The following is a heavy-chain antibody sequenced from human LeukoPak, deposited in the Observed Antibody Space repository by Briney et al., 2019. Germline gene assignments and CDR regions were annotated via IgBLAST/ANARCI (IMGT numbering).Heavy chain of an antibody. Sequence: ASLKVSCKASGGTFSSYAISWVRQAPGQGLEWMGGIIPIFGTANYAQKFQGRVTITADESTSTAYMELSSLRSEDTAVYYCARRGGQRKGGWYYYYGMDVWGQGTTVTVSS. CDR1: GGTFSSYA. CDR2: IIPIFGTA. CDR3: ARRGGQRKGGWYYYYGMDV. D-gene: IGHD6-25*01. V-gene: IGHV1-69*13. J-gene: IGHJ6*02.